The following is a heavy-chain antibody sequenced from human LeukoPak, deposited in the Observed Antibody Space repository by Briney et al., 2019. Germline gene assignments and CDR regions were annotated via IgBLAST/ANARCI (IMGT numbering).Heavy chain of an antibody. V-gene: IGHV5-51*01. Sequence: GEALKISCNGSGYIFTSYWIGWVRQMPGKGLEWMGIIYTGDSDTIYSPSFQGQVTTSSDKSINTSYLQCSSLMAADTAIYYSSTQKPYYYDSSGYFDYWGQGTLVTVSS. D-gene: IGHD3-22*01. CDR1: GYIFTSYW. J-gene: IGHJ4*02. CDR2: IYTGDSDT. CDR3: STQKPYYYDSSGYFDY.